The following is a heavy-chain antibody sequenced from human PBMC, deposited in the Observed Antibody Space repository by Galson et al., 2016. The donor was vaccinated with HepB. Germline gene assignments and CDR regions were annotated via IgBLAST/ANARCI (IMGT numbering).Heavy chain of an antibody. V-gene: IGHV4-30-2*01. J-gene: IGHJ5*02. CDR2: IYHAGGS. CDR3: ARLPPAYHTSVRGGGWLDT. D-gene: IGHD3-10*01. Sequence: TLSLTCAVSGGSVSSGGFSWTWIRQPPGKALEYLGYIYHAGGSYYNPSLDSRVSMSVDKANNQVSLRLAAVTAADTAVYCCARLPPAYHTSVRGGGWLDTWGQGILVTVSS. CDR1: GGSVSSGGFS.